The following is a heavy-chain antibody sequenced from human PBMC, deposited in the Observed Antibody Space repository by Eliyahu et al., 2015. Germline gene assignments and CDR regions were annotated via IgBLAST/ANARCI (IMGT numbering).Heavy chain of an antibody. Sequence: EVQLVESGVGLVQPGGSLRLSCAASGFXLNNHWXNWARQAPGKGPEWVANIKPDGSDKNYVDSVKGRFTISRDNAKNSLYLEMNNLRVEDTAVYYCARQSPMTRSVSEYWGQGTLVTVSS. J-gene: IGHJ4*02. CDR3: ARQSPMTRSVSEY. V-gene: IGHV3-7*01. CDR2: IKPDGSDK. CDR1: GFXLNNHW. D-gene: IGHD2-2*01.